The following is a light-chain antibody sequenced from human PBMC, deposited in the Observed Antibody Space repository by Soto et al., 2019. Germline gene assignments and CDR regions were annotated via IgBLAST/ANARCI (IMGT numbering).Light chain of an antibody. J-gene: IGLJ2*01. V-gene: IGLV2-14*01. Sequence: QSVLTQPASVSGSPGQSITISCTGTSSDIGNYNFVSWFQHHPGKAPKLIIYEVSHRPSGVSYRFSGSKSGNTASLTISGLQAEDEADYYCASHTTRSTLIFGGGTKLTVL. CDR3: ASHTTRSTLI. CDR2: EVS. CDR1: SSDIGNYNF.